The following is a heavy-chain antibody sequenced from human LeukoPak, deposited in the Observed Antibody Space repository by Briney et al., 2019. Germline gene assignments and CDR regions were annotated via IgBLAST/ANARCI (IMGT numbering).Heavy chain of an antibody. J-gene: IGHJ4*02. D-gene: IGHD3-16*01. CDR2: LYSGDST. CDR3: AKVPGLGVALVEY. V-gene: IGHV3-53*01. CDR1: GFTVSSNY. Sequence: GGSLRLSCAASGFTVSSNYMSWVRQAPGKGLEWVSVLYSGDSTYYADSVKGRFTISRDNSKNTLYLQMNSLRAEDTAVYYCAKVPGLGVALVEYWGQGTLVTVSS.